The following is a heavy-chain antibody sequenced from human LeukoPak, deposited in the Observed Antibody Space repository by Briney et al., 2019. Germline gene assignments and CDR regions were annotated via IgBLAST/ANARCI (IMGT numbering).Heavy chain of an antibody. D-gene: IGHD5-18*01. CDR1: GFTFSSYG. Sequence: GSLRLSCAASGFTFSSYGMHWVRQAPGKGLEWAAVISYDGSNKYYADSVKGRFTISRDNSKNTLYLQMNSLRAEDTAVYYCAKGEQGYSYGTMVYWGQGTLVTVSS. V-gene: IGHV3-30*18. CDR3: AKGEQGYSYGTMVY. J-gene: IGHJ4*02. CDR2: ISYDGSNK.